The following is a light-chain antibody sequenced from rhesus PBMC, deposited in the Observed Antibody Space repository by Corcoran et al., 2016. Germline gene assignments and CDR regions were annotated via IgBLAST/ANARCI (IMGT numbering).Light chain of an antibody. J-gene: IGKJ4*01. V-gene: IGKV1-21*01. Sequence: DIQMTQSPSSLSASVGDKVTITCRASQGISSWLAWTQLQPGKAPKLLNYKAYSLQSGGPSRFSGSGYGTDFTLTISSLQPEDFATYYCLQCYNTPLTFGGGTKVELK. CDR3: LQCYNTPLT. CDR1: QGISSW. CDR2: KAY.